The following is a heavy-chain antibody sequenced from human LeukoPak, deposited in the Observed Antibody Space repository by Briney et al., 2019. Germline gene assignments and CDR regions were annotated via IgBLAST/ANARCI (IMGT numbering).Heavy chain of an antibody. J-gene: IGHJ4*02. CDR3: TKRPVVVITTPYFDY. CDR1: GFTFCSYA. V-gene: IGHV3-23*01. Sequence: SAGSLRLSCAASGFTFCSYAMIWVRPAPGQGLERVSTLSGSGTTTYYADSVKGRFTISRDNSKNTLYLQMNSLRAEDTAVYYCTKRPVVVITTPYFDYWGQGTLVTVSS. D-gene: IGHD3-22*01. CDR2: LSGSGTTT.